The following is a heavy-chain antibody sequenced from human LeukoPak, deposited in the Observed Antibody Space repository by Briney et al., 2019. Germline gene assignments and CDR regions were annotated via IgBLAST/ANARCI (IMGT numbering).Heavy chain of an antibody. D-gene: IGHD3-9*01. CDR1: GGTLTSYD. CDR2: MNPNSGNT. V-gene: IGHV1-8*01. Sequence: ASVKVSCKASGGTLTSYDINWVRQATGQGLEWMGWMNPNSGNTAYAQKFQGRVAMTRSTSITTAYMELSSLRSEDTAVYYCVLADILTGYYGVDYWGQGTLVTVSS. CDR3: VLADILTGYYGVDY. J-gene: IGHJ4*02.